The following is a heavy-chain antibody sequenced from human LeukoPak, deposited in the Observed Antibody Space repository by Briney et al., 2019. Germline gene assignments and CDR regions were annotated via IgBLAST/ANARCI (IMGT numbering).Heavy chain of an antibody. J-gene: IGHJ5*02. D-gene: IGHD2/OR15-2a*01. CDR2: IYSSGST. CDR1: GGSISSYY. Sequence: AETLSLTCTVSGGSISSYYWSWIRQPPGKGLEWIWRIYSSGSTKYNPSLKRRVTMSVDTSKNQFSLQLSSVTAADTAVYYCARFLTNWFDPWGQGTLVTVSS. V-gene: IGHV4-4*07. CDR3: ARFLTNWFDP.